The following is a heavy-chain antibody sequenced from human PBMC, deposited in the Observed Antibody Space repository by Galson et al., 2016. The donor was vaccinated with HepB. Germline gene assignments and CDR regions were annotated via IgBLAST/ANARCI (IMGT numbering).Heavy chain of an antibody. D-gene: IGHD1/OR15-1a*01. J-gene: IGHJ5*01. CDR3: ARLPRRRTRTTRPGRFDS. CDR2: IFYSGST. CDR1: GTSISSYY. V-gene: IGHV4-59*08. Sequence: SETLSLTCTVSGTSISSYYWSWIRQPPGKGLEWIGYIFYSGSTSYNPSLGSRLTMSVDTSKNQVSLKLSSVTAADTAVYYCARLPRRRTRTTRPGRFDSWGQGTLVTVSS.